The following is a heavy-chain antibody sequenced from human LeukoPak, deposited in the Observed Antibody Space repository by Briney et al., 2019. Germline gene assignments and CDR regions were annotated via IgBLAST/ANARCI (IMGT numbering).Heavy chain of an antibody. V-gene: IGHV3-30*02. Sequence: PGGSLRLSCAASGFTFSSYGMHWVRQAPGEGLEWAAFIRYDGSNKYYADSVKGRFTISRDNSKNTLYLQMNSLRAEDTAVYYCAKDGPSIAAAGMSYFDYWGQGTLVTVSS. D-gene: IGHD6-13*01. CDR1: GFTFSSYG. J-gene: IGHJ4*02. CDR3: AKDGPSIAAAGMSYFDY. CDR2: IRYDGSNK.